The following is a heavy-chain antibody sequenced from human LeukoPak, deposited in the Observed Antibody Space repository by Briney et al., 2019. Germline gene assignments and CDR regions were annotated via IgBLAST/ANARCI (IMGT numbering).Heavy chain of an antibody. CDR1: GYTFTGYY. V-gene: IGHV1-2*02. Sequence: ASVKVSCKASGYTFTGYYMHWVRQAPGQGLEWMGWINPNSGGTNYAQKFQGRVTMTRDTSIGTAYMELSRLRSDDTAVYYCARGLGPISWFDPWGQGTLVTVSS. J-gene: IGHJ5*02. CDR3: ARGLGPISWFDP. CDR2: INPNSGGT. D-gene: IGHD2-21*01.